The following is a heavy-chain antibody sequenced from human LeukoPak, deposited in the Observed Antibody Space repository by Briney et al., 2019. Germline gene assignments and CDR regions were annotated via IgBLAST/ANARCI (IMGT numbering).Heavy chain of an antibody. CDR1: GGSISSYY. V-gene: IGHV4-4*09. CDR3: ASVGGYSGSYPDAFDI. J-gene: IGHJ3*02. CDR2: IYTSGST. D-gene: IGHD1-26*01. Sequence: PSETLSLTCTVSGGSISSYYWSWIRQPPGKGLEWIGYIYTSGSTNYNPSLKSRVTISVDTSKNQFSLKLSSVTAADTAVYYCASVGGYSGSYPDAFDIWGQGTMVTVSS.